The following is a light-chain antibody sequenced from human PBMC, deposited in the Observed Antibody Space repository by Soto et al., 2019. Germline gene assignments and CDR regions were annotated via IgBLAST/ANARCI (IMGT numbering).Light chain of an antibody. CDR3: QQYGTSFFT. CDR2: GAS. V-gene: IGKV3-20*01. J-gene: IGKJ4*01. Sequence: EIVLTQSPGTPSLSPGERATISCRASQSVPSGYVAWFQQKSGQAPRLLIYGASTRATGIPDRFSGSGSGTDFTLTISRLEPEDFAVYFCQQYGTSFFTFGGGTKVDIK. CDR1: QSVPSGY.